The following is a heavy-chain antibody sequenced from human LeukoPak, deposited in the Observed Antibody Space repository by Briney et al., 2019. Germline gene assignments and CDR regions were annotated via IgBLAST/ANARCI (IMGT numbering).Heavy chain of an antibody. J-gene: IGHJ4*02. CDR3: ARDGGEIGRFTYFDY. V-gene: IGHV3-23*01. CDR2: FSGSGGST. D-gene: IGHD3-16*01. Sequence: QTGGSLRLSCAASGSIFSNYAMSWVRQAPGKGLQWVSAFSGSGGSTYYADSVKGRFTISRDNSRNTLYLQMNSLRAEDTAVYYCARDGGEIGRFTYFDYWGLGTLVTVSS. CDR1: GSIFSNYA.